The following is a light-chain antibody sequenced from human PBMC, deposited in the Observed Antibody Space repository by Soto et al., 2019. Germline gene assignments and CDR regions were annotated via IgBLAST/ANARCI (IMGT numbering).Light chain of an antibody. CDR2: DVT. CDR1: SSDVVGFNY. CDR3: SSYTSSSTPFYV. Sequence: QSALTQPASVSGSPGQSITISCTGTSSDVVGFNYVSWYQQHPGKAPKLMIYDVTNRPSGVSYRFSGSKSGNTASLTISGLQAEDEADYYCSSYTSSSTPFYVFGTGTKVTVL. V-gene: IGLV2-14*03. J-gene: IGLJ1*01.